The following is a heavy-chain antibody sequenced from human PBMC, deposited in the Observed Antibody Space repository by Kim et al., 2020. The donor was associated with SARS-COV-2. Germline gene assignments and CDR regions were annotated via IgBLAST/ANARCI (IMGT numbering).Heavy chain of an antibody. D-gene: IGHD6-19*01. V-gene: IGHV3-30*18. Sequence: GGSLRLSCAASGFSFRSYGMHWVRQAPGKGLEWVAVISYDGSNKYYADSVKGRFTISRDNSKNTLYLQMNSLRAEDTAVYYCAKERNTAYSSGWTSYY. CDR3: AKERNTAYSSGWTSYY. CDR1: GFSFRSYG. CDR2: ISYDGSNK. J-gene: IGHJ6*01.